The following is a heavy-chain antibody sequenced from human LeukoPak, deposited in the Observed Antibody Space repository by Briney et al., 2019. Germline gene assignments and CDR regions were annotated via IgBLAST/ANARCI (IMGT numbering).Heavy chain of an antibody. CDR2: FHDSGTT. Sequence: SETLSLTCTVSGGSIGSSSHYWAWIRQPPGKGLEWIGSFHDSGTTYYNPSLKSRVATSVDTSKNQFSLKLSSVTAADTAVYYCARALAGAFDIWGQGTMVTVSS. CDR1: GGSIGSSSHY. CDR3: ARALAGAFDI. V-gene: IGHV4-39*07. J-gene: IGHJ3*02.